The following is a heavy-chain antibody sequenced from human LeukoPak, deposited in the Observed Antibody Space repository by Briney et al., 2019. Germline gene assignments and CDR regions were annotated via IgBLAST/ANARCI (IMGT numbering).Heavy chain of an antibody. J-gene: IGHJ4*02. D-gene: IGHD3-22*01. Sequence: GGSLRLSCAASGFTFISYAMSWVRQAPGKGLEWVSGISGSGDNTYYADSVKGRFTISRDNSKNTLYVQVNSLGTEDTAAYYCAKGSYYDSSGSFYFDYWGRGTLVTVSS. CDR2: ISGSGDNT. CDR1: GFTFISYA. CDR3: AKGSYYDSSGSFYFDY. V-gene: IGHV3-23*01.